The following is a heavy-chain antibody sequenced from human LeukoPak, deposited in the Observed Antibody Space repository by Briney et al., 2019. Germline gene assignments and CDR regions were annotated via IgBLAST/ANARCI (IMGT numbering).Heavy chain of an antibody. CDR1: GYAFTGYY. CDR2: INPNNGGT. CDR3: ATDRRSYSSSWAFDY. D-gene: IGHD6-13*01. Sequence: GASVKVSCKASGYAFTGYYIHWVRRAPGQGPEWMGWINPNNGGTNYPQKFQGRVSMTRDTSISTAYMEVSRLTSDDTAVYYCATDRRSYSSSWAFDYWGQGTLVTVSS. V-gene: IGHV1-2*02. J-gene: IGHJ4*02.